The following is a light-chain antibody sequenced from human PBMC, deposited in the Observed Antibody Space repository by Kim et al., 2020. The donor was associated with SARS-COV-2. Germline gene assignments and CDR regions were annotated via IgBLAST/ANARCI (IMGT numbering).Light chain of an antibody. J-gene: IGLJ3*02. CDR1: SSNIGSNY. CDR2: RNN. Sequence: GQGVTISCSGSSSNIGSNYVYWYQQLPGTAPKLLIYRNNQRPSGVPDRFSGSKSGTSASLAISGLRSEDEADYYCAAWDDSLSGGVFGGGTKVTVL. CDR3: AAWDDSLSGGV. V-gene: IGLV1-47*01.